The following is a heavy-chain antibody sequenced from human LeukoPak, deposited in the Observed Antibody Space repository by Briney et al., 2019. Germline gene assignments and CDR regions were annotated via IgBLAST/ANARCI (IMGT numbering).Heavy chain of an antibody. J-gene: IGHJ3*02. V-gene: IGHV4-61*02. D-gene: IGHD1-26*01. CDR1: GGSISSGSYY. Sequence: SETLSLTCTVSGGSISSGSYYWSWIRQPAGKGLEWIGRIYTSGSTNYNPSLKSRVTISVDTSKNQFSLKLSSVTAADTGVYYCARDSSYSDAFDIWGQGTMVTVSS. CDR3: ARDSSYSDAFDI. CDR2: IYTSGST.